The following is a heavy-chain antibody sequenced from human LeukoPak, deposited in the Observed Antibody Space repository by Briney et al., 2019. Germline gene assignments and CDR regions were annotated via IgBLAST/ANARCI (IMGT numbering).Heavy chain of an antibody. J-gene: IGHJ4*02. D-gene: IGHD3-3*01. Sequence: GGSLRLSCEASPFIFSGHWLNWVRQTPGKGLEWVASIKEDGSERQYVDSVKGRFSISRDNAKNSLYLQMISLRAEDTAVYYCARDDDTYYDFWSGYYNGGDFDYWGQGTLVTVSS. CDR3: ARDDDTYYDFWSGYYNGGDFDY. V-gene: IGHV3-7*01. CDR2: IKEDGSER. CDR1: PFIFSGHW.